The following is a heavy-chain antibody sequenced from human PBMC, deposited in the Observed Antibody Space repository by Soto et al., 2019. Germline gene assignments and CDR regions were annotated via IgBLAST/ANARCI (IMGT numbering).Heavy chain of an antibody. V-gene: IGHV3-23*01. J-gene: IGHJ4*02. CDR2: ISGSGGST. CDR1: GFTFSSYA. D-gene: IGHD6-13*01. Sequence: GGSLRLSCAASGFTFSSYAMSWVRQAPGKGLEWVSAISGSGGSTYYADSVKGRFTISRDNSKNTLYLQMNSLRAEDTAVYYCAKDFRFQRAAGDIGFDYWGQGTLVTVSS. CDR3: AKDFRFQRAAGDIGFDY.